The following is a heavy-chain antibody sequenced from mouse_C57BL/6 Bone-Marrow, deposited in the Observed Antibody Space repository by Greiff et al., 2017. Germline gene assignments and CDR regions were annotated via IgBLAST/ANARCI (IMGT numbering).Heavy chain of an antibody. D-gene: IGHD1-1*01. CDR2: IDPETGGT. Sequence: QVQLKQSGAELVRPGASVTLSCKASGYTFTDYEMHWVKQTPVHGLEWIGAIDPETGGTAYNQKSNGKAILTADKSSSTAYMELRILTSEYSAVYYCTREAYYYGSSGYYFDYWGQGTTLTVSS. CDR1: GYTFTDYE. V-gene: IGHV1-15*01. CDR3: TREAYYYGSSGYYFDY. J-gene: IGHJ2*01.